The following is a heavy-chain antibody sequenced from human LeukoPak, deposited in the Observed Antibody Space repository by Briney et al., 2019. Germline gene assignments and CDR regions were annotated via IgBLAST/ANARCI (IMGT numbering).Heavy chain of an antibody. D-gene: IGHD6-6*01. Sequence: GGSLSLSCAASGFTLSSYAMSWVRQAPGKGLEWVSAISGSGGSTYYADSVKGRFTISRDNSKNTLYLQMNSLRAEDTAVYYCAKDRGRTAARPTYWGQGTLVTVSS. J-gene: IGHJ4*02. CDR1: GFTLSSYA. CDR2: ISGSGGST. V-gene: IGHV3-23*01. CDR3: AKDRGRTAARPTY.